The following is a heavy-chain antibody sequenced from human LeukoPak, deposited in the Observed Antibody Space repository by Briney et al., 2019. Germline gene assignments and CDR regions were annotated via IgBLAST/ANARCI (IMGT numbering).Heavy chain of an antibody. CDR2: ISSSGSTI. Sequence: PGGSLRLSCAASGFTFNDYYMSWICQAPGKGLEWVSYISSSGSTIYYADSVKGRFTISRDNAKNSLYLQMNSLRAEDTAVYYCASSYGFWMAGPYFDYWRQGTLVTVSS. V-gene: IGHV3-11*01. CDR3: ASSYGFWMAGPYFDY. CDR1: GFTFNDYY. J-gene: IGHJ4*02. D-gene: IGHD3-3*01.